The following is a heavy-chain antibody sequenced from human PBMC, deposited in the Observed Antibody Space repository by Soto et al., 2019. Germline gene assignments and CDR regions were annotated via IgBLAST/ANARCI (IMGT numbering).Heavy chain of an antibody. J-gene: IGHJ2*01. D-gene: IGHD3-16*01. CDR3: ARGVLEGRYGGNWYFDL. CDR1: GGTFSSYA. Sequence: QVQLVQSGAEVKKPGSSVKVSCKASGGTFSSYAISWVRQAPGQGLEWRGGIIPIFGTANYAQTFQGRVTTTVDESTSSAYMERSSLRSEDTAVYYCARGVLEGRYGGNWYFDLGGSSTLFTVSS. CDR2: IIPIFGTA. V-gene: IGHV1-69*01.